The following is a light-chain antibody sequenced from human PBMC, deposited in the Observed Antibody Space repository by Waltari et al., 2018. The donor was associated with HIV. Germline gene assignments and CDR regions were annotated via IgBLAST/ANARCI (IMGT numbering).Light chain of an antibody. Sequence: QSALTQPRSVSASPGQSVTISCTGTNTNVGGYNYVSWYRQYPGEAPKLMIYDVNKRPSGVPDRFAGSKSGNTASLTISGLQADDEADYSCCSYAGNYTLMFGGGTTLTVL. V-gene: IGLV2-11*01. CDR1: NTNVGGYNY. CDR3: CSYAGNYTLM. CDR2: DVN. J-gene: IGLJ3*02.